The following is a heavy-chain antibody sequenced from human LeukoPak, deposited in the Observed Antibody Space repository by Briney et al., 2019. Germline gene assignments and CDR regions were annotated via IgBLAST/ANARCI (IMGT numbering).Heavy chain of an antibody. V-gene: IGHV3-9*01. J-gene: IGHJ4*02. CDR3: AKDVRKELKPHSSSLGSGYLDY. D-gene: IGHD6-13*01. Sequence: GGSLRLSCAASGFTFGDYAMHWVRHPPGKGPEWVSSISWNSGSTTYADSVKGRFTISRDNAKSALYLQMNSLRAEDTALYYCAKDVRKELKPHSSSLGSGYLDYWGQGTLVTVSS. CDR1: GFTFGDYA. CDR2: ISWNSGST.